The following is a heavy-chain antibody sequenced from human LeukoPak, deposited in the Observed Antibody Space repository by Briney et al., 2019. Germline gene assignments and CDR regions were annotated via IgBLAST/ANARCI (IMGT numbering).Heavy chain of an antibody. CDR2: IYSGGDT. J-gene: IGHJ6*03. V-gene: IGHV3-53*01. Sequence: PGGSLRLSCAPSGFTVSSNYMSWVRQAPGKGLEWVSVIYSGGDTFYADAVKGRFTISRDNSKNTLYLQMNSLRAEDTAVYYCARGYCTNGVCYTWGSNYYYMDVWGKGTTVTVSS. CDR1: GFTVSSNY. D-gene: IGHD2-8*01. CDR3: ARGYCTNGVCYTWGSNYYYMDV.